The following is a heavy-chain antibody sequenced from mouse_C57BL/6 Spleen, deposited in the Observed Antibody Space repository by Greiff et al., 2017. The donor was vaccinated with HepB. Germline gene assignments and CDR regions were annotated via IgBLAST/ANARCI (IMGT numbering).Heavy chain of an antibody. Sequence: EVKLVESGGGLVKPGGSLKLSCAASGFTFSSYAMSWVRQTPEKRLEWVATISDGGSYTYYPDNVKGRFTISRDNTKNNLYLQMSHLKSEDTAMYYCARDLDGYYDYWGQGTTLTVSS. CDR2: ISDGGSYT. CDR3: ARDLDGYYDY. V-gene: IGHV5-4*01. J-gene: IGHJ2*01. CDR1: GFTFSSYA. D-gene: IGHD2-3*01.